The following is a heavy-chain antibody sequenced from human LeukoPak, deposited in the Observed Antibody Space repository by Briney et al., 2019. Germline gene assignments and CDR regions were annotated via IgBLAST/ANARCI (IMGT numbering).Heavy chain of an antibody. CDR3: AKSRSGSANRALRIFDN. J-gene: IGHJ4*02. CDR1: GFTFSDYA. Sequence: GGSLRLSCVVSGFTFSDYAMSWVRQAPGRGLEWVSSISPGGGTTYYADSVKGRFTISRDNSENTLYVEMNSLRAEDTAIYYCAKSRSGSANRALRIFDNWGQGTLVSVSS. D-gene: IGHD3-10*01. V-gene: IGHV3-23*01. CDR2: ISPGGGTT.